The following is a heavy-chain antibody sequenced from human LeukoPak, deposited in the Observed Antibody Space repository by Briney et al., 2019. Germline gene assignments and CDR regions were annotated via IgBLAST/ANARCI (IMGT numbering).Heavy chain of an antibody. Sequence: SETLSLTCTVSGGSISSYYWSWIRQPPGKGLEWIGYTHYSGSTSYNPSLKSRVTISVDTSKNQFSLKLTSVTAADTAVYYCARGYSGSYGRFDYWGQGTLVTVSS. D-gene: IGHD1-26*01. V-gene: IGHV4-59*01. CDR3: ARGYSGSYGRFDY. CDR1: GGSISSYY. CDR2: THYSGST. J-gene: IGHJ4*02.